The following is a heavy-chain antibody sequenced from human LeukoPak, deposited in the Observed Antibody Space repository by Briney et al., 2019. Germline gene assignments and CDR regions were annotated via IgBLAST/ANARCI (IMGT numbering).Heavy chain of an antibody. D-gene: IGHD1-26*01. CDR2: INHSGST. CDR1: GGSFSGYY. Sequence: PSETLSLTCAVYGGSFSGYYWSWIRQPPGKGLEWIGEINHSGSTNYNPSLKSRVTISVDTSKNQFSLKLSSVTAADTAVYYCARGSAGSYAHWSQGTLVTVSS. J-gene: IGHJ4*02. V-gene: IGHV4-34*01. CDR3: ARGSAGSYAH.